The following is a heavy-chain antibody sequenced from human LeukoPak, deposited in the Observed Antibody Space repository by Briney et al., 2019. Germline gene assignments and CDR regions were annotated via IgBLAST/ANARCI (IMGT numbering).Heavy chain of an antibody. CDR3: ARVGSVAAAVDLDY. Sequence: ASVNVSCKASGYTFTGNYMHWVRQAAGQGLEWMGWINPNSGGTNYAQKFQGRVTMTRDTSISTAYMELSRLRSDDTAVYYCARVGSVAAAVDLDYWGQGTLVTVSS. CDR2: INPNSGGT. V-gene: IGHV1-2*02. D-gene: IGHD6-13*01. J-gene: IGHJ4*02. CDR1: GYTFTGNY.